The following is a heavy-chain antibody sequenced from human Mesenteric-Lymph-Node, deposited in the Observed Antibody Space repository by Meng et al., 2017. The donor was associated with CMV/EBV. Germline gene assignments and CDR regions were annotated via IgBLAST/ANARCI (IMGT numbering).Heavy chain of an antibody. J-gene: IGHJ6*02. V-gene: IGHV3-7*03. CDR2: IKQDGSEK. D-gene: IGHD6-13*01. CDR1: GFTFSSYG. Sequence: GESLKISCVTSGFTFSSYGMSWVRQAPGKGLEWVANIKQDGSEKYYVDSVKGRFTISRDNAKNSLYLQMNSLRSEDTAVYYCARGLDYSSSWYGYYYYGMDVWGQGTTVTVSS. CDR3: ARGLDYSSSWYGYYYYGMDV.